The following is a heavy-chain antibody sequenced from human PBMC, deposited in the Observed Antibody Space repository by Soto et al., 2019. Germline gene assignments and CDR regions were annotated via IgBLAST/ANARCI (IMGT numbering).Heavy chain of an antibody. CDR2: INPSGGST. V-gene: IGHV1-46*02. Sequence: QVQLVQSGAEVKKPGASVKVSCKASGYTFNSNYMHWVRQAPGQGLEWMGIINPSGGSTSYAQKFQGRVTMTTDTSTRTAHMELSSLRSEDTAVYYCARDADNYYGTGSHPDYWGQGTLVTVSS. D-gene: IGHD3-10*01. J-gene: IGHJ4*02. CDR3: ARDADNYYGTGSHPDY. CDR1: GYTFNSNY.